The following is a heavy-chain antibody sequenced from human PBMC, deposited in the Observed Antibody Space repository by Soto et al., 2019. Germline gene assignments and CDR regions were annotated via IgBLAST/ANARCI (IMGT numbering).Heavy chain of an antibody. CDR3: ARVNYYYDSSAYSQIRVFDY. V-gene: IGHV1-69*13. Sequence: SVKVSCKASGGTFSSYAISWVRQAPGQGLEWMGGIIPIFGTANYAQKFQGRVTITADESTSTAYTELSSLRDEDTAVYYCARVNYYYDSSAYSQIRVFDYWGQGTLVTVSS. D-gene: IGHD3-22*01. CDR2: IIPIFGTA. J-gene: IGHJ4*02. CDR1: GGTFSSYA.